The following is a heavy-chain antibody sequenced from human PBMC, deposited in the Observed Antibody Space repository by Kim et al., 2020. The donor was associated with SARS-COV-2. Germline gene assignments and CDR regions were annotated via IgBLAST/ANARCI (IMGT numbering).Heavy chain of an antibody. CDR2: IKAGRGDT. V-gene: IGHV1-3*01. D-gene: IGHD3-10*01. CDR1: VYTLTSYS. Sequence: ASVKVSCKTSVYTLTSYSIHCVHQAPAHRFEWMGWIKAGRGDTKYSQNFQGRVTITWDTSASTVYMELNSLTSEDTAVYYCARDRARELIDYWGQGTLVTVSS. J-gene: IGHJ4*02. CDR3: ARDRARELIDY.